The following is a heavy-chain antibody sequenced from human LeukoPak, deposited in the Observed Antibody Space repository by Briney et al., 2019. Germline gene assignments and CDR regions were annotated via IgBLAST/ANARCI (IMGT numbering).Heavy chain of an antibody. V-gene: IGHV1-46*01. Sequence: GASVKVSCKASGGTFSSYAISWVRQAPGQGLEWMGIINPSGGSTSYAQKFQGRVTMTRDTSTSTVYMELSSLRSEDTAVYYCAGWPKTYYYYGMDVWGQGTTVTVSS. CDR1: GGTFSSYA. J-gene: IGHJ6*02. CDR3: AGWPKTYYYYGMDV. CDR2: INPSGGST.